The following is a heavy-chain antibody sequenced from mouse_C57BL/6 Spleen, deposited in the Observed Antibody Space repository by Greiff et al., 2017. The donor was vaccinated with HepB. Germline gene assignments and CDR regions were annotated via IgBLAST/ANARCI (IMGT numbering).Heavy chain of an antibody. V-gene: IGHV8-12*01. CDR2: IYWDDDK. J-gene: IGHJ4*01. D-gene: IGHD2-2*01. CDR3: ARDGYGDYYAMDY. CDR1: GFSLSTSGMG. Sequence: QVTLKESGPGILQSSQTLSLTCSFSGFSLSTSGMGVSWIRQPSGKGLEWLAHIYWDDDKRYNPSLKSRLTISKDTSRNQVFLKITSVDTADTATYYCARDGYGDYYAMDYWGQGTSVTVSS.